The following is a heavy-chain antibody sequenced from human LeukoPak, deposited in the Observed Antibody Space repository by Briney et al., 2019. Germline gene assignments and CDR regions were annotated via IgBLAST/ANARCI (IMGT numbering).Heavy chain of an antibody. CDR3: ARALTGRCRSTSCYFGY. CDR2: IGAYNGNT. D-gene: IGHD2-2*01. V-gene: IGHV1-18*01. CDR1: GYTFTSYG. J-gene: IGHJ4*02. Sequence: ASVKVSCKASGYTFTSYGISWVRQAPGQGLEWMGWIGAYNGNTNYAQKLQGRVTMTTDTSTSTAYMELRSLRSDDAAGYYCARALTGRCRSTSCYFGYWGQGTLVTVSS.